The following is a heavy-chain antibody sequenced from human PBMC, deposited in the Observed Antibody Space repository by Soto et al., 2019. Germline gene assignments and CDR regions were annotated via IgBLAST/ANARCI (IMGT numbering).Heavy chain of an antibody. V-gene: IGHV3-23*01. Sequence: PGGSLRLSCAASGFTFSSYAMTWVRQAPGKGLEWVSTISGRSGSTYYADSVKGRFTISRDNSKDTLYLQMNSLRAEDTAVYYCANSGAYLPYYYVSSGYHHYYWGQGTLVTVSS. J-gene: IGHJ4*02. CDR1: GFTFSSYA. D-gene: IGHD3-22*01. CDR2: ISGRSGST. CDR3: ANSGAYLPYYYVSSGYHHYY.